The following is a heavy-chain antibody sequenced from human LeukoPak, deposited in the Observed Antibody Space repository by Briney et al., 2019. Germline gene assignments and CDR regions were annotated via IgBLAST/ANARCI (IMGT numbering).Heavy chain of an antibody. CDR2: ISSSSSYM. D-gene: IGHD2-2*01. V-gene: IGHV3-21*01. CDR1: GFTFSSYS. Sequence: PGGSLRLSCAASGFTFSSYSMNWVRQAPGKGLEWVSSISSSSSYMYYADSVKGRFTISRDNAKNSLYLQMNSLRAEDTAVYYCARGICSSTSCLDYWGQGTLVTVSS. J-gene: IGHJ4*02. CDR3: ARGICSSTSCLDY.